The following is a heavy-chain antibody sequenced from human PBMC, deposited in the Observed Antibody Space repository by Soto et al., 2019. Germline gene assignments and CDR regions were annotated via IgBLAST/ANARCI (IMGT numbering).Heavy chain of an antibody. D-gene: IGHD3-3*01. Sequence: PSETLSLTCTVSGGSVSSGSYYWSWIRQPPGKGLEWIGYIYYSGSTNYNPSLKSRVTISVDTSKNQFSLKLSSVTAADTAVYYCARGYYDFWSGSPPFEYWGQGTLVTVSS. CDR1: GGSVSSGSYY. V-gene: IGHV4-61*01. J-gene: IGHJ4*02. CDR2: IYYSGST. CDR3: ARGYYDFWSGSPPFEY.